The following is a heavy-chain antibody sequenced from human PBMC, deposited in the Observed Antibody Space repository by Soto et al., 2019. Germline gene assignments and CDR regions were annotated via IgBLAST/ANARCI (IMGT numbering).Heavy chain of an antibody. CDR2: ISAYNGNT. D-gene: IGHD6-19*01. J-gene: IGHJ6*02. V-gene: IGHV1-18*01. CDR3: ERQQLLPYGMDV. CDR1: GYTFTSYG. Sequence: ASVKVSCKASGYTFTSYGISWVRQAPGLGLEWMGWISAYNGNTNYAQKLQGRVTMTTDTSTSTAYMELRRLRSDDTAVYYCERQQLLPYGMDVWGQGNTVTVSS.